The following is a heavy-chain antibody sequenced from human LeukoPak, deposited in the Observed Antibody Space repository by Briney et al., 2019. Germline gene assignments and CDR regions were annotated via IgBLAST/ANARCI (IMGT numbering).Heavy chain of an antibody. CDR1: GYTFTIYG. Sequence: ASVKVSCKASGYTFTIYGISWVRQAPGQGLERMGWISAYNGNTNYAQKLQGRVTMTTDTSTSTAYMELRSLRSDDTAVYYCARWGAAHSTEIDAFDIWGQGTMVTVSS. D-gene: IGHD1-26*01. CDR2: ISAYNGNT. J-gene: IGHJ3*02. V-gene: IGHV1-18*01. CDR3: ARWGAAHSTEIDAFDI.